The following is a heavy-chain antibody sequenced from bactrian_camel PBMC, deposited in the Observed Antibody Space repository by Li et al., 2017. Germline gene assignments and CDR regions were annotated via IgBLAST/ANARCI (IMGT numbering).Heavy chain of an antibody. J-gene: IGHJ4*01. Sequence: VQLVESGGGLVRAGGSLRLSCVASGWTYSSNCMAWFRQAPGKEREAVATLYSGNNATYYSDSVKDRFTISRDNAQNPVYLQMNSLNPEDTARYYCAAGPAYGGGRCPSLHNAAAWSQFNDWTQGTQVTVS. D-gene: IGHD6*01. CDR2: LYSGNNAT. CDR3: AAGPAYGGGRCPSLHNAAAWSQFND. CDR1: GWTYSSNC. V-gene: IGHV3-2*01.